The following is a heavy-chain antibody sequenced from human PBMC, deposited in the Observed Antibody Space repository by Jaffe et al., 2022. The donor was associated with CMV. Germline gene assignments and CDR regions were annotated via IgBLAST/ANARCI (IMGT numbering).Heavy chain of an antibody. CDR1: GFTFGDYA. V-gene: IGHV3-49*05. D-gene: IGHD2-2*02. Sequence: EVQLVESGGGLVKPGRSLRLSCTASGFTFGDYAMSWFRQAPGKGLEWVGFIRSKAYGGTTEYAASVKGRFTISRDDSKSIAYLQMNSLKTEDTAVYYCTRVSVVVPAAIPDYYYGMDVWGQGTTVTVSS. CDR2: IRSKAYGGTT. J-gene: IGHJ6*02. CDR3: TRVSVVVPAAIPDYYYGMDV.